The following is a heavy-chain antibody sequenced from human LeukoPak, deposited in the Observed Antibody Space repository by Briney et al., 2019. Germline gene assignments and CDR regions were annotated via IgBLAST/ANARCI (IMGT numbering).Heavy chain of an antibody. Sequence: PSQTLSLTCTVSGASLSSGNYYWNWIRQPPGKGLEWIGYVYHSGSTSYSPSLRSRVTISVDTSKNQFSLKLNSVTAADTAVYYCARRTQWLEGDYFDYWGQGTLVTVSS. V-gene: IGHV4-30-2*01. CDR1: GASLSSGNYY. CDR3: ARRTQWLEGDYFDY. D-gene: IGHD6-19*01. CDR2: VYHSGST. J-gene: IGHJ4*02.